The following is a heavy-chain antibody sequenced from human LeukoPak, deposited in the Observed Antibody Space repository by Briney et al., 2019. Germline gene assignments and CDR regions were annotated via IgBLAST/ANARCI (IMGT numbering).Heavy chain of an antibody. CDR3: ARDGFDYYDSSGSYYYYGMDV. CDR1: GYTFTGYY. CDR2: INPNSGGT. D-gene: IGHD3-22*01. Sequence: GASVKVSCKAFGYTFTGYYMHWVRQAPGQGLEWMGWINPNSGGTNYAQKFQGWVTMTRDTSISTAYMELSRLRSADKAVYYCARDGFDYYDSSGSYYYYGMDVWGQGTTVTVSS. J-gene: IGHJ6*02. V-gene: IGHV1-2*04.